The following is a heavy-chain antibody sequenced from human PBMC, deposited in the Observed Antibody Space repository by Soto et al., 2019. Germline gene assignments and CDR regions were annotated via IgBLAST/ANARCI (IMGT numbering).Heavy chain of an antibody. CDR3: ARDAN. V-gene: IGHV3-7*01. CDR2: INQYGVET. J-gene: IGHJ4*02. Sequence: QLGESGGSLVLPGGSRRLSGAPFGFPFSTFWMTCVGLGSGKWLEWVANINQYGVETNYVESVQGRFTISRDTGQKSVSLQLNRPRVEATAIYYCARDANWGQVNLVTVSS. CDR1: GFPFSTFW.